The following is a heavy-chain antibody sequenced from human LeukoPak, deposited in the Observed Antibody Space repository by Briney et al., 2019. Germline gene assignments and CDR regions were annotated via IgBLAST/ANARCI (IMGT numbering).Heavy chain of an antibody. J-gene: IGHJ5*02. CDR3: ARGYCSSAGCYDWLDP. CDR2: INPSGSTT. CDR1: GYTFTSYY. Sequence: AASVKVSCKASGYTFTSYYMHWVRQAPGQGLEWMGIINPSGSTTRCAQKFQGRVTVTRDTSISTAYMELNRLRSDDTAVYYCARGYCSSAGCYDWLDPWGQGTLVTVSS. V-gene: IGHV1-46*01. D-gene: IGHD2-2*01.